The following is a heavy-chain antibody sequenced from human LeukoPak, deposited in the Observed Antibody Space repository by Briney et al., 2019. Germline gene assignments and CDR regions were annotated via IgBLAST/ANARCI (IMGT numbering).Heavy chain of an antibody. J-gene: IGHJ3*02. V-gene: IGHV3-48*03. CDR1: GFSFGTYE. CDR3: AKDPTAVAGIAFDI. D-gene: IGHD6-19*01. CDR2: ISSSGSTI. Sequence: GGSLRLSCVASGFSFGTYEMNWVRQAPGKGLEWVLYISSSGSTIYYADSVKGRFTISRDNAKNSLYLQMNTLRAEDTAVYYCAKDPTAVAGIAFDIWGQGTMVTVSS.